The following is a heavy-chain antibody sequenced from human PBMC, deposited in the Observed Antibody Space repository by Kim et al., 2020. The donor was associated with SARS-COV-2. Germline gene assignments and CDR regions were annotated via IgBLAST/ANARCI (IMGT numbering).Heavy chain of an antibody. Sequence: SVKVSCKASGGTFSSYTISWVRQAPGQGLEWMGRIIPILGIANYAQKFQGRVTITADKSTSTAYMELSSLRSEDTAVYYCARDSVVATFGYYYYGMDVWGQGTTVTVSS. CDR1: GGTFSSYT. CDR2: IIPILGIA. J-gene: IGHJ6*02. V-gene: IGHV1-69*04. D-gene: IGHD5-12*01. CDR3: ARDSVVATFGYYYYGMDV.